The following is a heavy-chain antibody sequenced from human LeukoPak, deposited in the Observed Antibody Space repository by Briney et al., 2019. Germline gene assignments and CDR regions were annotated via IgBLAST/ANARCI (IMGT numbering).Heavy chain of an antibody. CDR1: GFTFSSYD. V-gene: IGHV3-30*18. CDR3: AKEQLGYCSGGSCLMDV. Sequence: GGSLRLSCAASGFTFSSYDMHWVRQAPGKGLEWVAVISYGGSNKYYADSVKGRFTISRDNSKNSLYLQMNSLRAEDTALYYCAKEQLGYCSGGSCLMDVWGKGTTVTVSS. J-gene: IGHJ6*03. CDR2: ISYGGSNK. D-gene: IGHD2-15*01.